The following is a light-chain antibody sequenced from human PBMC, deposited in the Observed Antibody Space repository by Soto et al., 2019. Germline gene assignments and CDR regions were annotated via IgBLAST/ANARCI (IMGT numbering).Light chain of an antibody. J-gene: IGKJ1*01. V-gene: IGKV3-11*01. CDR1: QSVSSY. CDR3: QQRSNWPWT. CDR2: DAS. Sequence: ELVLTQSPATLSLSPGARATLSCRASQSVSSYLAWYQQKPGQAPRLLIYDASNRATGIPARFSASGSGTDLTITISSLEPEDGEVYDDQQRSNWPWTFGQGTKVDIK.